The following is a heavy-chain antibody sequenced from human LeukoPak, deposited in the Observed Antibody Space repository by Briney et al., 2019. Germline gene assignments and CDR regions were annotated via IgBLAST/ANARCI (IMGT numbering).Heavy chain of an antibody. Sequence: GVLRLSCAASGFTFSSYWMHWVRQAPGKGLEWVSGINWNGGSTGYADSVKGRFTISRDNAKNSLYLQMNSLRTEDTAVYYCAKDRYSGSYLQTGPCAHWGQGILVTVSS. CDR3: AKDRYSGSYLQTGPCAH. CDR1: GFTFSSYW. CDR2: INWNGGST. V-gene: IGHV3-20*04. J-gene: IGHJ4*02. D-gene: IGHD1-26*01.